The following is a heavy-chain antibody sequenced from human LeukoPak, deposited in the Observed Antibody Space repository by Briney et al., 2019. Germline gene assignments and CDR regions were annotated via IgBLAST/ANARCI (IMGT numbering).Heavy chain of an antibody. D-gene: IGHD5-24*01. Sequence: GGSLRLSCAASGFTFSSSAMHWVRQAPGKGLEWVAVISYDGSNKYYADSVKGRFTISRDNSKNTLYLQMNSLRAEDTAVYYCAREMPTTETFDYWGQGALVAVSS. V-gene: IGHV3-30-3*01. J-gene: IGHJ4*02. CDR3: AREMPTTETFDY. CDR2: ISYDGSNK. CDR1: GFTFSSSA.